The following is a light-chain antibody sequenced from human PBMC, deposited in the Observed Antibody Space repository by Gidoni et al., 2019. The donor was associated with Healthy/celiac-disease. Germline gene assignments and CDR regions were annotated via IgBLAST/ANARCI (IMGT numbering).Light chain of an antibody. V-gene: IGKV3-11*01. CDR3: QQRSNWPPIT. Sequence: EIVLTQSPATLSLSPGERATLACRASQSVSSYLAWYQQKPVQAPRLLIYDASNRATGIPDRFSGSGSGTEFTLTISSIEHEDFAVYYWQQRSNWPPITFGKGTRLEIK. CDR2: DAS. J-gene: IGKJ5*01. CDR1: QSVSSY.